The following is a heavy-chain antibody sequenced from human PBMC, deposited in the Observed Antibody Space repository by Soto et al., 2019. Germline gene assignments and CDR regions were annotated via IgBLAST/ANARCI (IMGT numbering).Heavy chain of an antibody. Sequence: RGESLKISCKGSGYSFTNYWIGWVRQMPGKGLEWMGIIYPADSDTRYSPSFQGQVTISADKSISTAYLQWRSLKASDTAMYYCARLSISDSSHFDYWGQGTQVTVSS. CDR1: GYSFTNYW. V-gene: IGHV5-51*01. CDR3: ARLSISDSSHFDY. CDR2: IYPADSDT. D-gene: IGHD2-21*01. J-gene: IGHJ4*02.